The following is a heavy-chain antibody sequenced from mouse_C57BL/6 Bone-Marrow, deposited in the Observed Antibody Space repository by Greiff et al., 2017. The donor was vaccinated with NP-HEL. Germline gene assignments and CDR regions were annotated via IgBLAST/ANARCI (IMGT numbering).Heavy chain of an antibody. D-gene: IGHD2-5*01. CDR2: INPNNGGT. CDR1: GYTFTDYN. V-gene: IGHV1-18*01. Sequence: EVQLVESGPELVKPGASVKIPCKASGYTFTDYNMDWVKQSPGQSLEWIGDINPNNGGTIYNQKFKGKATLTVDKSSSTAYMELRSLTSEDTAVYYCARSVGYSNAWFAYWGQGTLVTVSA. CDR3: ARSVGYSNAWFAY. J-gene: IGHJ3*01.